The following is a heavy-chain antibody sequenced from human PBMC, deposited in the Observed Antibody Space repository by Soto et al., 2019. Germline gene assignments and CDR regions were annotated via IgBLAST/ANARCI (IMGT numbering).Heavy chain of an antibody. D-gene: IGHD6-19*01. CDR1: GGSISTYY. V-gene: IGHV4-59*01. J-gene: IGHJ4*02. Sequence: PSETLSLTCTVSGGSISTYYWYWIRQPPGKRLEWIGYIYYSGSTNYNPSLKSRVTISLDTSKNQFSLKLSSVTAADTAVYYCARSSSGWTLYYFDYWGQGTLVTVSS. CDR2: IYYSGST. CDR3: ARSSSGWTLYYFDY.